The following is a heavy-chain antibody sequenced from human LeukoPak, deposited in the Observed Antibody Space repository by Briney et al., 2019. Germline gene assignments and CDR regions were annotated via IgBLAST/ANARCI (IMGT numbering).Heavy chain of an antibody. CDR2: IYHSGST. Sequence: SQTLSLTCAVSGGSISSGGYSWSWIRQPPGKGLEWVGYIYHSGSTYYNPSLKSRVTISVDTSKNQFSLKLSSVTAADTAVYYCARAVYSTSAGIDYWGQGTLVTVSS. J-gene: IGHJ4*02. D-gene: IGHD6-6*01. CDR1: GGSISSGGYS. CDR3: ARAVYSTSAGIDY. V-gene: IGHV4-30-2*05.